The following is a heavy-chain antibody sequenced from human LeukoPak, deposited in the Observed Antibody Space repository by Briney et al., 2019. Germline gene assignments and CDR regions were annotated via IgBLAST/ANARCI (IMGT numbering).Heavy chain of an antibody. J-gene: IGHJ6*02. CDR3: ARDGGYYGMDV. CDR1: GGSISSYY. Sequence: SETLSLTCTVSGGSISSYYWSWIRQPPGKGLEWIGYIYYSGSTYYNPSLKSRVTISVDTSKNQFSLKLSSVTAADTAVYYCARDGGYYGMDVWGQGTTVTVSS. D-gene: IGHD3-16*01. V-gene: IGHV4-59*01. CDR2: IYYSGST.